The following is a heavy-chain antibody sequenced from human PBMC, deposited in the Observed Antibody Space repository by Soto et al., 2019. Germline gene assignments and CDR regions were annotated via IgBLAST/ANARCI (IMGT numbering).Heavy chain of an antibody. CDR3: AKIGYDYYYYMDV. Sequence: DVQLVESGGGLVQPGRSLRLSCAASGFTFDDYAMHWVRQAPGKGLEWVSGISWNSGSIGYADSVKGRFTISRDNAKNSLYLQMNSLRAEDTALYYCAKIGYDYYYYMDVWGKGTTVTVSS. CDR2: ISWNSGSI. V-gene: IGHV3-9*01. J-gene: IGHJ6*03. CDR1: GFTFDDYA.